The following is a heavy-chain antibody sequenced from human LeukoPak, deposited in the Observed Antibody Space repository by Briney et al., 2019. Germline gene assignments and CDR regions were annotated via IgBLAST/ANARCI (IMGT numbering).Heavy chain of an antibody. CDR2: ISYDGSNK. CDR3: ARDGRGWPYYYYYYGMDV. CDR1: GFTFSSYA. J-gene: IGHJ6*02. Sequence: GRSLRLSCAASGFTFSSYAMHWVRQAPGKGLEWVAVISYDGSNKYYADSVKGRFTISRDNSKNTLYLQMNSLRAEDTAVYYCARDGRGWPYYYYYYGMDVWGQGTTVTVSS. V-gene: IGHV3-30-3*01. D-gene: IGHD6-19*01.